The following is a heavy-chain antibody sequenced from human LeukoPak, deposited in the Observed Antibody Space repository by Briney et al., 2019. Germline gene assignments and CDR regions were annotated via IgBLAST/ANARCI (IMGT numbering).Heavy chain of an antibody. CDR3: ARRYYDSSGYYYFDY. D-gene: IGHD3-22*01. CDR2: IYYSGST. Sequence: PSETLSLTCIVSGGSISSSRDYWAWIRQPPGNGLEWVANIYYSGSTYYSPSLKSRVIISVDTSKNQFSLKLSSVTAADTAVYYCARRYYDSSGYYYFDYWGQGTLVTVSS. V-gene: IGHV4-39*01. CDR1: GGSISSSRDY. J-gene: IGHJ4*02.